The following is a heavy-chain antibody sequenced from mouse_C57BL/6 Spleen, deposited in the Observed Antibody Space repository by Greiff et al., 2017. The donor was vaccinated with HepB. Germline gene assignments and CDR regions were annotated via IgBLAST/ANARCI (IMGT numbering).Heavy chain of an antibody. CDR1: GYAFSSSW. CDR2: IYPGDGDT. D-gene: IGHD1-3*01. J-gene: IGHJ2*01. CDR3: ARDIEGVYFDD. V-gene: IGHV1-82*01. Sequence: VQLQQSGPELVKPGASVKISCKASGYAFSSSWMNWVKQRPGKGLEWIGRIYPGDGDTNYNGKFKGKATLTADKSSSTAYMQLSSLTSADSAVYVCARDIEGVYFDDWGQGTTLTVSS.